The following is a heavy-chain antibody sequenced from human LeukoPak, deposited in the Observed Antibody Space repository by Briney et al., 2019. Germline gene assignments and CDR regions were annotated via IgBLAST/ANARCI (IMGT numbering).Heavy chain of an antibody. CDR1: GFTFSSHA. J-gene: IGHJ4*02. D-gene: IGHD1-26*01. V-gene: IGHV3-7*01. Sequence: GGSLRLSCAASGFTFSSHAMSWVRQAPGKGLEWVANIKQDGSTKHYADSLKGRFTISRDNPKNSLFLQMNNLRADDTAIYYCTRDTIGSLDYWGQGILVTVAS. CDR2: IKQDGSTK. CDR3: TRDTIGSLDY.